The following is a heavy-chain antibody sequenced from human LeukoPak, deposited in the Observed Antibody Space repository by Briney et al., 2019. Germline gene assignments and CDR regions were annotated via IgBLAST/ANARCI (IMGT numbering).Heavy chain of an antibody. CDR3: ARDYEFWKGPVYDY. D-gene: IGHD3-3*01. Sequence: GGSLRLSCAASGFTFSDYYMSWIRQAPGRGLEWVSYISSSGSTIYYADSVKGRFTISRDNAKNSLYLQMNSLRAEDTAVYYCARDYEFWKGPVYDYWGQGTLVTVSS. CDR1: GFTFSDYY. V-gene: IGHV3-11*01. CDR2: ISSSGSTI. J-gene: IGHJ4*02.